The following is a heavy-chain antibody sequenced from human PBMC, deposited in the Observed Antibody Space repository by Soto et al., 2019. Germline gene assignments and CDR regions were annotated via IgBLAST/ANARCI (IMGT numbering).Heavy chain of an antibody. Sequence: QVQLQESGPRLVRPSQTLSLTCNVSGGSITSGGFYWHWVRQHPGEGLEWIGYIFHSGSIYYKPSLRSRVTMSMDTSNNQFSLNLSSVTAADTAVYFCARGGSGDNWFDPWGQGTLVTVSS. V-gene: IGHV4-31*02. D-gene: IGHD2-15*01. J-gene: IGHJ5*02. CDR2: IFHSGSI. CDR3: ARGGSGDNWFDP. CDR1: GGSITSGGFY.